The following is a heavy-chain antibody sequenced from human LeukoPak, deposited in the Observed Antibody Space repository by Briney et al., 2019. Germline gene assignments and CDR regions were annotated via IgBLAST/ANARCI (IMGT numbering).Heavy chain of an antibody. CDR3: ARAYYDSSGYSLLDYYYGMDV. CDR2: ISSSSSYI. Sequence: KPGGSLRLSCAASGFTFSSYSTNWVRQAPGKGLEWVSSISSSSSYIYYADSVKGRFTISRDDAKNSLYLQMNSLRAEDTAVYCCARAYYDSSGYSLLDYYYGMDVWGQGTTVTVSS. CDR1: GFTFSSYS. D-gene: IGHD3-22*01. V-gene: IGHV3-21*01. J-gene: IGHJ6*02.